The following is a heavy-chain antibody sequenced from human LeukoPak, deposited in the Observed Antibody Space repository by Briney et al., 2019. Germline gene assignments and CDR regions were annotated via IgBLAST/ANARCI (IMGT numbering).Heavy chain of an antibody. Sequence: GGSLRLSCAVSGFTSGFTFSSRWMHWVRQAPGKGLMWVSLVKDDGSTNYADSVKGRFTVSRDNAKNTLYLQMNNLRVEDTALYFCHPLGYTSNWCQGTLVTVSS. J-gene: IGHJ4*02. CDR3: HPLGYTSN. V-gene: IGHV3-74*01. D-gene: IGHD6-19*01. CDR1: GFTFSSRW. CDR2: VKDDGST.